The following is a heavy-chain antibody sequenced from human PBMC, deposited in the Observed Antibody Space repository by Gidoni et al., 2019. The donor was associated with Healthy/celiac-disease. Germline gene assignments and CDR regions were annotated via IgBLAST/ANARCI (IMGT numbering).Heavy chain of an antibody. V-gene: IGHV1-24*01. D-gene: IGHD6-13*01. Sequence: QVHPVQSGAAVKKPGASAKASCKASGYPLTELSMHGVRQAPGKGLEWIGGFDPEDGETSYAQKFQGRVTMTEDTSTDTAYMELSSLRSEDTAVYYCATFRYSSRGLDYWGQGTLVTVSS. CDR1: GYPLTELS. CDR2: FDPEDGET. J-gene: IGHJ4*02. CDR3: ATFRYSSRGLDY.